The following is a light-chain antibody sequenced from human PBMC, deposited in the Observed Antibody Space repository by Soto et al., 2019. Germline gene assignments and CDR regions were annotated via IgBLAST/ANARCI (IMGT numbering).Light chain of an antibody. CDR3: LQDYNYPLT. Sequence: AIQMTQSPSSLSASVGDRVTITCRASQGIRHYLGWYQQKPGKAPKLLTYAASSLQSGVPSRFSGSGSGTDFTLTISSLQPEDFATYYCLQDYNYPLTFGGGTKVEIK. CDR2: AAS. V-gene: IGKV1-6*01. CDR1: QGIRHY. J-gene: IGKJ4*01.